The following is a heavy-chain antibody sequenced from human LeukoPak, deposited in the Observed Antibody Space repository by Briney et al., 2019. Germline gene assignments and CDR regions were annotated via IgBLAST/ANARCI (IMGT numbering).Heavy chain of an antibody. CDR1: GYTFTSYG. V-gene: IGHV1-18*01. CDR2: ISAYNGNT. Sequence: ASVKVSCKASGYTFTSYGISWVRQAPGQGLEWMGWISAYNGNTNYAQKLQGRVTMTTDTSTSTAYMELRSLRSDDTAVYYCARLDIVVVVAATDYYYYMGVWGKGTTVTVSS. J-gene: IGHJ6*03. D-gene: IGHD2-15*01. CDR3: ARLDIVVVVAATDYYYYMGV.